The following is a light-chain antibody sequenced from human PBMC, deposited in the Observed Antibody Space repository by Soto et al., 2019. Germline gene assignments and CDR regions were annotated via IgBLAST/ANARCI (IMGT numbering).Light chain of an antibody. CDR2: GNT. CDR3: QSYDSSLSGAV. J-gene: IGLJ7*01. V-gene: IGLV1-40*01. CDR1: SSNIGAGYD. Sequence: QSVLTHPPSVSGAPGQRVTFSCTGSSSNIGAGYDVHWYQQLPGTAPKLLIYGNTNRPSGVPDRFSGSKSGTSASLAITGLQSEDEADYYCQSYDSSLSGAVFGGGTQLTVL.